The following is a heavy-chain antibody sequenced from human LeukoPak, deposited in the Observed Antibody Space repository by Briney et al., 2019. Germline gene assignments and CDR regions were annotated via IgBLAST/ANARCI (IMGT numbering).Heavy chain of an antibody. CDR2: IIPIFGTA. V-gene: IGHV1-69*13. CDR3: ATTHRITMVQGVPRGYYFDY. D-gene: IGHD3-10*01. J-gene: IGHJ4*02. CDR1: GGTFSSYA. Sequence: VASVKVSCKASGGTFSSYAISWVRQAPGQGLEWMGGIIPIFGTANYAQKFQGRVTITADESTSTAYMELSSLRSEDTAAYYCATTHRITMVQGVPRGYYFDYWGQGTLVTVSS.